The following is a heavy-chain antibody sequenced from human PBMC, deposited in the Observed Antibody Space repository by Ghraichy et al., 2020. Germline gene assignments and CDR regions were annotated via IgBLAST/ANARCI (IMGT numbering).Heavy chain of an antibody. D-gene: IGHD2-15*01. CDR2: IYYSGST. J-gene: IGHJ6*02. CDR1: GGSISSYY. CDR3: ARDVLPASMDV. V-gene: IGHV4-59*01. Sequence: SETLSLTCTVSGGSISSYYWSWIRQPPGKGLEWIGYIYYSGSTNYNPSLKSRVTISVDTSKNQFSLKLSSVTAADTAVYYCARDVLPASMDVWGQGTTVTVSS.